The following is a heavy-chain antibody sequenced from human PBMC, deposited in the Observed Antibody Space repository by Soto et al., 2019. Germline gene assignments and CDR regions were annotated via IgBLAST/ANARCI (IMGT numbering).Heavy chain of an antibody. CDR3: ARAGFGSPFDY. D-gene: IGHD3-16*01. J-gene: IGHJ4*02. Sequence: PGGSLRLSCAASGFTFSSYAMHWVRQAPGKGLEWVAVISYDGSNKYYADSVKGRFTISRDNSKNTLYLLMNSLRAGDTAVYYCARAGFGSPFDYRGQGTLVTVSS. CDR2: ISYDGSNK. V-gene: IGHV3-30*14. CDR1: GFTFSSYA.